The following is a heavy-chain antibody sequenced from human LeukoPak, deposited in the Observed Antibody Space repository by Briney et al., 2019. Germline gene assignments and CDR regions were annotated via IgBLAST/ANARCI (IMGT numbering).Heavy chain of an antibody. CDR3: ASTHPWDIVASY. V-gene: IGHV3-30-3*01. CDR2: ISYDGSNK. D-gene: IGHD5-12*01. Sequence: PGGSLRLSCAASGFTFSSYAMHWVRQAPGKGLEWVAVISYDGSNKYYADSVKGRFTISRDNSKNTLYLQMNSLRAEDTAEYYCASTHPWDIVASYWGQGTLVTVSS. CDR1: GFTFSSYA. J-gene: IGHJ4*02.